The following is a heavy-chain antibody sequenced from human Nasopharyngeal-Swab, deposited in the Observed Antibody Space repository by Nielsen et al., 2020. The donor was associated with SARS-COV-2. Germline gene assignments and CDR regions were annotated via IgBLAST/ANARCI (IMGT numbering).Heavy chain of an antibody. CDR3: TRGNSGWYGVGHF. Sequence: GESLKISCTASGFNLGYFAMSWFRQAPGKGLEWVGFSRSKAYGGTTEYAASVKGRFTISRDDPKSIAYLEMNSLKTEDTAVYYCTRGNSGWYGVGHFWGQGTLVRVSS. CDR1: GFNLGYFA. J-gene: IGHJ4*02. V-gene: IGHV3-49*03. D-gene: IGHD6-19*01. CDR2: SRSKAYGGTT.